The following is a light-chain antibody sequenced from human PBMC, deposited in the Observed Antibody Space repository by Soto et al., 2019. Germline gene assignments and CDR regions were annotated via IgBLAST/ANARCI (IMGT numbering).Light chain of an antibody. J-gene: IGKJ1*01. Sequence: DIQMTQSPSTLSASAGDRVTITCRASQSISSWLAWYQQKPGKAPKLLIYKASSLESGVPSRFSGSGSGTEFTLTISSLQPDDFATYYCQQYNSYSTWTFGQGTKVE. CDR3: QQYNSYSTWT. CDR2: KAS. V-gene: IGKV1-5*03. CDR1: QSISSW.